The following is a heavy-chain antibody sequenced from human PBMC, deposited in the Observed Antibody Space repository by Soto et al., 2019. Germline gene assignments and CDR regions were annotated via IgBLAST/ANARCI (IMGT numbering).Heavy chain of an antibody. V-gene: IGHV3-30*18. D-gene: IGHD6-19*01. J-gene: IGHJ6*02. CDR2: ISYDGSNK. CDR3: ANGYSSGWYVGSDYYYGMDV. Sequence: QVQLVESGGGVVQPGRSLRLSCAASGLTFSSYGMHWVRQAPGKGLEWVAVISYDGSNKYYADSVKGRFTISRDNSKNTLYLQMNSLRAEDTAVYYCANGYSSGWYVGSDYYYGMDVWGQGTTVTVSS. CDR1: GLTFSSYG.